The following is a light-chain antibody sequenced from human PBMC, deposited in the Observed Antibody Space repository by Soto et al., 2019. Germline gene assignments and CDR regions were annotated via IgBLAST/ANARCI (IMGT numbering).Light chain of an antibody. V-gene: IGKV3-20*01. CDR2: GAS. Sequence: EIVLTQSPDTLSLSPGARATLSCRASQSVSSSYLAWYQQRPGQAPRLLIYGASSRATGIPDRVSGIGSGTDFSLTISRLEPEDFAVYYCQQYGVSPRTFGQGTKVDIK. J-gene: IGKJ1*01. CDR1: QSVSSSY. CDR3: QQYGVSPRT.